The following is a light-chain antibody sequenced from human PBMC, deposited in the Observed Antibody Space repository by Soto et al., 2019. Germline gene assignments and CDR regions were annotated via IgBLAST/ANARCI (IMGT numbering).Light chain of an antibody. Sequence: EIVLTQSPGTLSLSPGERATLSCRASQSVNNRYLAWYQQKPGQAPRLLIYTSSNRATGIPDRFSGSGSGTDFTLTISSLEPGDLAVYYCQQYGGSPPMTFGQGTKVETK. CDR1: QSVNNRY. CDR2: TSS. J-gene: IGKJ1*01. V-gene: IGKV3-20*01. CDR3: QQYGGSPPMT.